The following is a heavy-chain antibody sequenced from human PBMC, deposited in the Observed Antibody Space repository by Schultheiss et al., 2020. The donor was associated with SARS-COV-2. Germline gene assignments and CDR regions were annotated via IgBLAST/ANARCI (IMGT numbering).Heavy chain of an antibody. CDR1: GYSFTSYW. D-gene: IGHD5-24*01. CDR2: IYPGDSDT. J-gene: IGHJ6*02. Sequence: GGSLRLSCKGSGYSFTSYWIGWVRQMPGKGLEWMGIIYPGDSDTRYSPSFQGQVTISADKSISTAYLQWSSLKAADTAMYYCARVRARDGYNPYYYNGMDVWGQGTTVTVSS. V-gene: IGHV5-51*01. CDR3: ARVRARDGYNPYYYNGMDV.